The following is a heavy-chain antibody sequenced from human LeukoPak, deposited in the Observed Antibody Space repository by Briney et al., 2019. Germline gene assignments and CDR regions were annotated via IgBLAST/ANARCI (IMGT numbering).Heavy chain of an antibody. CDR1: GFTLSSYA. V-gene: IGHV3-23*01. D-gene: IGHD3-10*01. CDR2: ISASGGST. CDR3: AKVMKGSERLTMVRGVIIKTAGLYYMDV. Sequence: GGSLRLSRAASGFTLSSYAMSWVRQAPAKGLEWVSSISASGGSTNYADSVKGRFTISRDNSKNTVYLQMNSLRAEDTAVYYCAKVMKGSERLTMVRGVIIKTAGLYYMDVWGKGTTVTVSS. J-gene: IGHJ6*03.